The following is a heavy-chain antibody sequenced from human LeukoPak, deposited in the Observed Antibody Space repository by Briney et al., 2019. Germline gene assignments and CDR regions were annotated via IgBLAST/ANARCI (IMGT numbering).Heavy chain of an antibody. CDR1: GYTFTSYD. D-gene: IGHD2-2*01. Sequence: ASVKVSCKASGYTFTSYDINWVRQATGQGLEWMGWMNPNSGNTGYAQKFQGRVTMTRETSISTAYMELSSLRSEDTAVYYCARTIRDTRYFDYWGQGTLVTVSS. J-gene: IGHJ4*02. CDR2: MNPNSGNT. CDR3: ARTIRDTRYFDY. V-gene: IGHV1-8*01.